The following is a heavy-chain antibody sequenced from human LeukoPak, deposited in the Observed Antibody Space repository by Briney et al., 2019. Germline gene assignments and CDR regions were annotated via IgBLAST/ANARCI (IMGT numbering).Heavy chain of an antibody. CDR1: GYSINSGYF. CDR3: ARPPDSGDYGAAFDF. V-gene: IGHV4-38-2*01. Sequence: SETLSLTCAVSGYSINSGYFWGWIRQSPGKGLEWIASTYHSGTTYYNPSLKSRITMSVDTSKNQFSLKLSSVTAADTAVYYCARPPDSGDYGAAFDFWGQGTLVTVSS. J-gene: IGHJ4*02. CDR2: TYHSGTT. D-gene: IGHD4-17*01.